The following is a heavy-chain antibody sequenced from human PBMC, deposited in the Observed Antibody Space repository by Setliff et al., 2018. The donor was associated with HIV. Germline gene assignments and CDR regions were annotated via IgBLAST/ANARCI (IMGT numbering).Heavy chain of an antibody. CDR2: IGAFNGNT. CDR1: GYTFTDFG. Sequence: ASVKVSCKASGYTFTDFGITWVRQAPGQGLEWMGWIGAFNGNTHYPQNLQGRGTMTTDTSTRTAYMELRSLRSDDTAVYFCARAGAAETSHFDYWGQGTLVTVSS. V-gene: IGHV1-18*01. D-gene: IGHD2-15*01. CDR3: ARAGAAETSHFDY. J-gene: IGHJ4*02.